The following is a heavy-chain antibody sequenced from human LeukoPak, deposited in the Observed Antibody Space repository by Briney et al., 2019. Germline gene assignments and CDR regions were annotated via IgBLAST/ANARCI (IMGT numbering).Heavy chain of an antibody. CDR3: ARAAIVAAGGIDY. Sequence: PGGSLRLSCAASGFTFSSYEMNWVRQAPGKGLEWVSYISSSGSTIYYADSVKGRFTISRDNAKNSLYLQMNSLRAEDTAVYYCARAAIVAAGGIDYWGQGTLVTVSS. V-gene: IGHV3-48*03. CDR2: ISSSGSTI. CDR1: GFTFSSYE. D-gene: IGHD6-13*01. J-gene: IGHJ4*02.